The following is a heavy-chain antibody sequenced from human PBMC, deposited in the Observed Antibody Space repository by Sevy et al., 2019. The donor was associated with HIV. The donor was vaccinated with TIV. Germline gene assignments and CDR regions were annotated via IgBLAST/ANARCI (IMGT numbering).Heavy chain of an antibody. CDR2: ISFEGSNE. V-gene: IGHV3-30-3*01. Sequence: AGSLRLSCAASGFTFNFFSMHWVRQAPGKALEWVATISFEGSNEHYADSVKGRFTISRDNSKNSLFLQMNSLRADDSAVYYCALERLSSAVAEYFHYWGQGTLVTVSS. CDR1: GFTFNFFS. D-gene: IGHD1-1*01. J-gene: IGHJ1*01. CDR3: ALERLSSAVAEYFHY.